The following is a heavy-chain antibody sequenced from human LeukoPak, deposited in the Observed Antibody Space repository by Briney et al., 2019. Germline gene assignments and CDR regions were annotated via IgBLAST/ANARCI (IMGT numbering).Heavy chain of an antibody. CDR3: ARDEVGTYCYGSGSYYPNWFDP. D-gene: IGHD3-10*01. J-gene: IGHJ5*02. V-gene: IGHV1-69*13. CDR1: GGTFSSYA. Sequence: SVKVSCKASGGTFSSYAISWVRQAPGQGLEWMGGIIPIFGTANYAQKFQGRVTITADESTSTAYMELSSLRSEDTAVYYCARDEVGTYCYGSGSYYPNWFDPWGQGTLVTVSS. CDR2: IIPIFGTA.